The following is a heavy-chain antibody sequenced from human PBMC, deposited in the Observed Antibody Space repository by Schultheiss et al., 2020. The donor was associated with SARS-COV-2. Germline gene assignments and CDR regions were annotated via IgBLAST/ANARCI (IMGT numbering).Heavy chain of an antibody. J-gene: IGHJ5*02. CDR2: MNPNSGNT. Sequence: ASVKVSCKASGYTFTSYDINWVRQATGQGLEWMGRMNPNSGNTGYAQKFQGRVTMTRNTSISTAYMELSSLRSEDTAVYYCARGRGITIFGVVIDGWFDPWGQGTLVTVSS. D-gene: IGHD3-3*01. CDR1: GYTFTSYD. CDR3: ARGRGITIFGVVIDGWFDP. V-gene: IGHV1-8*01.